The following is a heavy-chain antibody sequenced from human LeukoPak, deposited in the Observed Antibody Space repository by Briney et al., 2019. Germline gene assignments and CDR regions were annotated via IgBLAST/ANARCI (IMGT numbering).Heavy chain of an antibody. CDR2: LSNAGST. Sequence: SETLSLTCTVSGDSISSPAYYWGWIRQSPGTGLEWIGSLSNAGSTYFNPSLKTRLTISVDTSKNQFSLNLTSVTAADTAVYYCARLGGYWAYYFDYWGQGTLVTVSS. CDR1: GDSISSPAYY. J-gene: IGHJ4*02. V-gene: IGHV4-39*01. CDR3: ARLGGYWAYYFDY. D-gene: IGHD2-8*02.